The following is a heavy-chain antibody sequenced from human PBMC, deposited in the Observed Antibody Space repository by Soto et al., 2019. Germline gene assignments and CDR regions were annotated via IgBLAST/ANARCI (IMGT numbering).Heavy chain of an antibody. V-gene: IGHV1-69*13. CDR2: IIPIFGTA. J-gene: IGHJ4*02. CDR1: GGTFSSYA. Sequence: ASVKVSCKASGGTFSSYAISWVRQAPGQGLEWMGGIIPIFGTANYAQKFQGRVTITADESTSTAYMELSSLRSEDTAVYYCARELGYYDSSGYSKYYFDYWGQGTLVTVSS. D-gene: IGHD3-22*01. CDR3: ARELGYYDSSGYSKYYFDY.